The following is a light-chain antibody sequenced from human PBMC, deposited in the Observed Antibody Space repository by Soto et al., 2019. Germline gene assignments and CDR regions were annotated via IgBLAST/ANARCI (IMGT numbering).Light chain of an antibody. CDR2: LGS. CDR3: MQALQTYT. CDR1: QSLLHSNGYNY. J-gene: IGKJ2*01. V-gene: IGKV2-28*01. Sequence: DIVMTQSPLSLPVTPGEPASISCRSSQSLLHSNGYNYLDWYLQKPGQSPQLLIYLGSNRASGVPYRFSGSGSGTDFTRKISRVEAEDVGLYYCMQALQTYTFCQGTKLEIK.